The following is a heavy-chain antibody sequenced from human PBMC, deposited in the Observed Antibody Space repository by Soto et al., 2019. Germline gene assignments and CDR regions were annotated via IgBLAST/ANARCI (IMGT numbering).Heavy chain of an antibody. V-gene: IGHV3-21*01. J-gene: IGHJ4*02. D-gene: IGHD6-19*01. CDR2: ISSSSSYI. CDR1: GFTFSSYS. CDR3: ARRSSGLYYFDY. Sequence: AESLRLSCAASGFTFSSYSMNWVRQAPGKGLEWVSSISSSSSYIYYADSVKGRFTISRDNAKNSLYLQMNSLRAEDTAVYYCARRSSGLYYFDYWGQGTLVTVSS.